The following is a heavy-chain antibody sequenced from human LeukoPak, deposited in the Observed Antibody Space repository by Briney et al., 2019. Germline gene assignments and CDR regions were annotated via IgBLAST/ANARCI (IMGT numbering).Heavy chain of an antibody. J-gene: IGHJ3*02. Sequence: GGSLRLSCAASGFTFDDYAMHWVRQAPGKGLEWVSGISWNSGSIGYADSVKGRFTISRDNAKNSLYLQMNSLRAEDTALYYCAKDTEATIPRAFDIWGQGTMVTVSS. CDR1: GFTFDDYA. CDR3: AKDTEATIPRAFDI. CDR2: ISWNSGSI. D-gene: IGHD5-12*01. V-gene: IGHV3-9*01.